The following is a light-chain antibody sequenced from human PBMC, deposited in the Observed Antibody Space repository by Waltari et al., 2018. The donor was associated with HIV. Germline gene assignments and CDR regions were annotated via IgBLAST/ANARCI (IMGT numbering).Light chain of an antibody. CDR3: QQHGTSPRT. CDR2: WAS. V-gene: IGKV4-1*01. Sequence: DIVMTQSPDSLAVSLGERATINCKSSQSVFFSSNNKNYLAWYQQKPGQPPKLLIYWASTRESGVPDRFSGSGSGTDFTLTISSLQAEDFAVYYCQQHGTSPRTFGQGTKVEIK. CDR1: QSVFFSSNNKNY. J-gene: IGKJ1*01.